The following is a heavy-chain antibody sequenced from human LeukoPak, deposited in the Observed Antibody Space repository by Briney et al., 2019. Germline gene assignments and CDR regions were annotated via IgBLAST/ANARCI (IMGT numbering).Heavy chain of an antibody. J-gene: IGHJ4*02. CDR2: ISASGGTT. CDR3: ARDRGRYYDSRGFYWGYYFDS. Sequence: GGSLRLSCTSSEITYSRYVMGWLRQAPGKGPEWVSTISASGGTTYYADSVQGRFTISRDNSKDTLYLQMSSVRVDDTAVYYCARDRGRYYDSRGFYWGYYFDSWGQGILVTVST. V-gene: IGHV3-23*01. CDR1: EITYSRYV. D-gene: IGHD3-22*01.